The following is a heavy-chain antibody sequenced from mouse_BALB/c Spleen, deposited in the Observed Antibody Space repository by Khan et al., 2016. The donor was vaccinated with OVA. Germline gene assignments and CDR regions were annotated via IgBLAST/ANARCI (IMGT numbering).Heavy chain of an antibody. D-gene: IGHD1-1*01. Sequence: VQLVESGPGLVAPSQSLSITCTVTGFSLSSYGVCCGRQPPRKNLEGRGVIWGDGSTNYHSVLISRLIISKHNSKSQDFLQLNSLETDDTARYYCGKFTPDYYYMDYWGQGTSVTVSS. CDR2: IWGDGST. CDR3: GKFTPDYYYMDY. J-gene: IGHJ4*01. CDR1: GFSLSSYG. V-gene: IGHV2-3*01.